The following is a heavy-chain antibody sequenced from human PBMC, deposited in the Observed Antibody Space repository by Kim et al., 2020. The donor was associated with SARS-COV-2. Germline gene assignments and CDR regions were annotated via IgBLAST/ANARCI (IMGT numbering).Heavy chain of an antibody. CDR3: ATDWAAFSSGTYVFDF. Sequence: GRGRFTISRDISKRTLFLQMNSLRPEDTAVYYCATDWAAFSSGTYVFDFWGRGTLVTVSS. D-gene: IGHD3-10*01. J-gene: IGHJ4*02. V-gene: IGHV3-30*02.